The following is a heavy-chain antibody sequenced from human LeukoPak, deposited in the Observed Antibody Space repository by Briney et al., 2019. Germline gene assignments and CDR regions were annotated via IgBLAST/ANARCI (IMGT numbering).Heavy chain of an antibody. J-gene: IGHJ4*02. CDR1: GFTISSYW. CDR3: ARTAAGPEY. Sequence: QPGGSLRLSCVASGFTISSYWMHWVRQAPGKGLVWVSRISSDGSTTNYADSVKGRFTISRDNAKNTLYLQMNGLTGEDTAVYFCARTAAGPEYWGQGTRVTVSS. CDR2: ISSDGSTT. D-gene: IGHD6-19*01. V-gene: IGHV3-74*01.